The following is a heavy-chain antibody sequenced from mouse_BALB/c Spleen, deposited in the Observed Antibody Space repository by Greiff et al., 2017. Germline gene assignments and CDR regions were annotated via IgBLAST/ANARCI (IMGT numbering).Heavy chain of an antibody. CDR1: GYSITSGYY. D-gene: IGHD2-12*01. CDR3: ARVNDVGAMDY. J-gene: IGHJ4*01. Sequence: EVQRVESGPGLVKPSQSLSLTCSVTGYSITSGYYWNWIRQFPGNKLEWMGYISYDGSNNYNPSLKNRISITRDTSKNQFFLKLNSVTTEDTATYYCARVNDVGAMDYWGQGTSVTVSS. CDR2: ISYDGSN. V-gene: IGHV3-6*02.